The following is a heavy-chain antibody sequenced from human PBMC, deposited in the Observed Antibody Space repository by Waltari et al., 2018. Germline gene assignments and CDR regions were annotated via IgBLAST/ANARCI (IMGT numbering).Heavy chain of an antibody. CDR1: GVSITSTNW. D-gene: IGHD1-1*01. Sequence: QVQLQESGPGLVKPSGTLSLTCAVSGVSITSTNWWNWVRQPPGKGLEWVAVISYDGSNKYYADSVKGRFTISRDNSKNTLYLQMNSLRAEDTAVYYCAKVQDSNYYYYGMDVWGQGTTVTVSS. V-gene: IGHV3-30*18. CDR3: AKVQDSNYYYYGMDV. CDR2: ISYDGSNK. J-gene: IGHJ6*02.